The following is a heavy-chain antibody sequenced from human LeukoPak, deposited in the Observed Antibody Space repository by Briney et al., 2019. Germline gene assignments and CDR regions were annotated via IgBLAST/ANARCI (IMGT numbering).Heavy chain of an antibody. CDR3: ARDFDTMVRGVIPY. CDR1: GFTFSTYG. V-gene: IGHV3-30*02. J-gene: IGHJ4*02. CDR2: IRYDGSIK. D-gene: IGHD3-10*01. Sequence: GGSLRLSCVGSGFTFSTYGMHWVRQAPGKGLDWVAFIRYDGSIKYYADSVKGRFTISRDNAKNSLYLQMNSLRAEDTAVYYCARDFDTMVRGVIPYWGQGTLVTVSS.